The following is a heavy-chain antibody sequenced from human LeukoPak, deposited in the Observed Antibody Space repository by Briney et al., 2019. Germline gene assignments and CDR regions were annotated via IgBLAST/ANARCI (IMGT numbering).Heavy chain of an antibody. J-gene: IGHJ4*02. V-gene: IGHV3-21*01. D-gene: IGHD1-26*01. CDR1: GFTFSDYS. Sequence: GGSLRLSCAASGFTFSDYSMNWVRQAPGKGLEWVSSITSSSIYIYYADSVKGRFTISRDNAKNSLYLQMNSLRAEDTAVYYCARGELVGFDYWGQGTLVTVSS. CDR3: ARGELVGFDY. CDR2: ITSSSIYI.